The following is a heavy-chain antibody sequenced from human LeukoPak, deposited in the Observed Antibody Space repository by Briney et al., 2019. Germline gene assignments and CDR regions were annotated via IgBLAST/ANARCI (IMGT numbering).Heavy chain of an antibody. CDR2: ISGSSGST. V-gene: IGHV3-23*01. Sequence: GGSLRLSCAASGVTFINYAMSWVRQAPGKGLEWVSGISGSSGSTYYADSVKGRFTISRDNSKNTLFLQMESLRAEDTAAYYCSKSIRAAAGTRGNYFDYWGQGTLVTVSS. CDR3: SKSIRAAAGTRGNYFDY. J-gene: IGHJ4*02. CDR1: GVTFINYA. D-gene: IGHD6-13*01.